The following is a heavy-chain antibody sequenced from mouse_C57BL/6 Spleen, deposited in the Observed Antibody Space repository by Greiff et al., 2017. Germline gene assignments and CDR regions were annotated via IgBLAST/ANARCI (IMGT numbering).Heavy chain of an antibody. CDR1: GYAFSSSW. V-gene: IGHV1-82*01. CDR2: IYPGDGDT. J-gene: IGHJ2*01. D-gene: IGHD3-3*01. Sequence: QVHVKQSGPELVKPGASVKISCKASGYAFSSSWMNWVKQRPGKGLEWIGRIYPGDGDTNYNGKFKGKATLTADKSSSTAYMQLSSLTSEDSAVYFCARRGDGGVDYWGQGTTLTVSS. CDR3: ARRGDGGVDY.